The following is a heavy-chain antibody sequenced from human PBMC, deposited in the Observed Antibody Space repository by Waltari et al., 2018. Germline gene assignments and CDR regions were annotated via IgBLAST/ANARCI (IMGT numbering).Heavy chain of an antibody. J-gene: IGHJ4*02. V-gene: IGHV3-7*01. CDR1: GFTFSTSG. Sequence: EVQLVESGGDLVQPGASLHLPCSAPGFTFSTSGMTWGRQAPGKGLEWLANIKEDGSEKNYGDSVKGRFTISRDNAKNSLYLQMNSLRAEDTAVYYCARDPHYSNFDYWGQGTLVTVSS. D-gene: IGHD4-4*01. CDR2: IKEDGSEK. CDR3: ARDPHYSNFDY.